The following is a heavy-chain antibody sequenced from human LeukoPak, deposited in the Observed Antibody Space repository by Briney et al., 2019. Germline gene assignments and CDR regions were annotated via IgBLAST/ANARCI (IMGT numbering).Heavy chain of an antibody. CDR1: GGTFSSYA. D-gene: IGHD3-9*01. Sequence: SVKVSCKASGGTFSSYAISWVRQAPGQGLEWMGGIIPIFGSANYARKFQGRVTITADESTSTAYMELSSLRSEDTAVYYCAREGVLRYFDWTRRGYFDYWGQGTLVTVSS. CDR3: AREGVLRYFDWTRRGYFDY. CDR2: IIPIFGSA. J-gene: IGHJ4*02. V-gene: IGHV1-69*13.